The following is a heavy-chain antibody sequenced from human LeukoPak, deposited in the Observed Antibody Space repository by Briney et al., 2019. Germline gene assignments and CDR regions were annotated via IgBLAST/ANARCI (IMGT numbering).Heavy chain of an antibody. Sequence: PGGSLRLSCAASGFTFSSYSMNWVRQAPGKGLEWVSSISGSSSYIYYADSVKGRLTISRDNAKNSLYLQMNSLRAEDTAVYYCARAPYYYDSSGYYYVGDFDYWGQGTLVTVSS. CDR3: ARAPYYYDSSGYYYVGDFDY. V-gene: IGHV3-21*01. CDR1: GFTFSSYS. D-gene: IGHD3-22*01. J-gene: IGHJ4*02. CDR2: ISGSSSYI.